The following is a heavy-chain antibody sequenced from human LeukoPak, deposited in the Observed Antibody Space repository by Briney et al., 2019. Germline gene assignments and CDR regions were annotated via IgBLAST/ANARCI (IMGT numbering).Heavy chain of an antibody. CDR2: IYYSGRT. CDR1: GYSISSGYY. D-gene: IGHD1-26*01. J-gene: IGHJ4*02. V-gene: IGHV4-61*01. Sequence: TPSETLSLTCTVSGYSISSGYYWGWIRQSPGKGLEWIGYIYYSGRTNYNPSLKSRVTISVDTSKNQFSLKLSSVTAADTAVYYCARDVGATPGYFDYWGQGTLVTVSS. CDR3: ARDVGATPGYFDY.